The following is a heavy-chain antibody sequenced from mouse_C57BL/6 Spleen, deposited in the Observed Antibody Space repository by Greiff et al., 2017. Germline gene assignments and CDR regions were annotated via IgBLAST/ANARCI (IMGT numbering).Heavy chain of an antibody. J-gene: IGHJ1*03. CDR1: GFTFSSYA. CDR2: ISDGGSYT. V-gene: IGHV5-4*03. Sequence: EVKLMESGGGLVKPGGSLKLSCAASGFTFSSYAMSWVRQTPEKRLEWVATISDGGSYTYYPDNVKGRFTISRDNAKNNLYLQMSHLMSEDTAMYYCARRYDYLDVWGTGTTVTVSS. CDR3: ARRYDYLDV. D-gene: IGHD2-3*01.